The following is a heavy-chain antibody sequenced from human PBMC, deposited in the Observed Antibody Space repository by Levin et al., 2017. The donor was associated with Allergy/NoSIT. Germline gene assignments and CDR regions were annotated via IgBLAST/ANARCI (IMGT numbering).Heavy chain of an antibody. CDR3: ARRDSDGSNSFDY. CDR2: IFPGDSDT. Sequence: GESLKISCQASGYSFTSYWFGWVRQRPGKGLEWMGLIFPGDSDTRVSPSFQGQIIMSVDTSSNTAYLQWSSLTASDTAMYYCARRDSDGSNSFDYWGQGTLVTVSP. J-gene: IGHJ4*02. D-gene: IGHD2-21*01. V-gene: IGHV5-51*01. CDR1: GYSFTSYW.